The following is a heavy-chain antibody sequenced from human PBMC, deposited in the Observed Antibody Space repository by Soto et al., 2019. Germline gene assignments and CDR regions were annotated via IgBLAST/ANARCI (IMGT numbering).Heavy chain of an antibody. CDR3: AKPKSSGYSGYDEYYFDY. CDR2: ISGSGGST. J-gene: IGHJ4*02. Sequence: GGSLRLSCAASGFTFSSYAMSWVRQAPGKGLEWVLAISGSGGSTYYADSVKGRFTISRDNSKNTLYLQMNSLRAEDTAVYYCAKPKSSGYSGYDEYYFDYWGQGTLVTVSS. CDR1: GFTFSSYA. V-gene: IGHV3-23*01. D-gene: IGHD5-12*01.